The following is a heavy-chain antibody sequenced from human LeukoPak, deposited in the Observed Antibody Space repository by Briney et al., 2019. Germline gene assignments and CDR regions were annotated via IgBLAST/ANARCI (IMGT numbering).Heavy chain of an antibody. V-gene: IGHV3-23*01. CDR2: ISGSGGST. Sequence: GGSLRLSCATSGFTFSSYAMSWVRQAPGKGLEWVSAISGSGGSTYYADSVKGRFTISRDNSKNTLYLQMNSLRAEDTAVYYCAKGKGIVTHTPFDYWGQGTLVTVSS. D-gene: IGHD2-15*01. CDR3: AKGKGIVTHTPFDY. J-gene: IGHJ4*02. CDR1: GFTFSSYA.